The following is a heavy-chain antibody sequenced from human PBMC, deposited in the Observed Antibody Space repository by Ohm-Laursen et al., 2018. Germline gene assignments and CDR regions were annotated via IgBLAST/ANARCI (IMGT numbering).Heavy chain of an antibody. CDR3: AKGGAAWGDV. V-gene: IGHV3-23*01. D-gene: IGHD7-27*01. Sequence: SLRLSCSASGFTFSSYAMSWVRQAPGKGLEWVSAISGSCGSTYYADSVKGRFTISRDNSKNTLYLQMNSLRAEDTAVYYCAKGGAAWGDVWGQGTTVTVSS. CDR1: GFTFSSYA. CDR2: ISGSCGST. J-gene: IGHJ6*02.